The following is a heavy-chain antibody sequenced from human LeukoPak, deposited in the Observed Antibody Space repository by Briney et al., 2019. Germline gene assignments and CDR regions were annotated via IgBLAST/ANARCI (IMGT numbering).Heavy chain of an antibody. CDR2: IYYSGST. D-gene: IGHD3-22*01. J-gene: IGHJ4*02. Sequence: SETLSLTCTVSGGSISSGDYYWSWIRQPPGKGLEWIGYIYYSGSTNYNPSLKSRVTISVDTSKNQFSLKLSSVTAADAAVYYCAGTYYYDSSGPPPVDYWGQGTLVTVSS. CDR1: GGSISSGDYY. V-gene: IGHV4-61*08. CDR3: AGTYYYDSSGPPPVDY.